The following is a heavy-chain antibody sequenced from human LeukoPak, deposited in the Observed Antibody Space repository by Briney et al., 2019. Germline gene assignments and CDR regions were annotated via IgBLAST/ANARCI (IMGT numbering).Heavy chain of an antibody. Sequence: SVKVSCKASGDNFSSYVITWVRQAPGQGLEWMGRIIPTLDVANFAQKFKGRVTMTTDTSTSTAYMELRSLRSDDTAVYYCARDRETYYYGSGSQGAFDIWGQGTMVTVSS. D-gene: IGHD3-10*01. CDR3: ARDRETYYYGSGSQGAFDI. J-gene: IGHJ3*02. CDR1: GDNFSSYV. CDR2: IIPTLDVA. V-gene: IGHV1-69*04.